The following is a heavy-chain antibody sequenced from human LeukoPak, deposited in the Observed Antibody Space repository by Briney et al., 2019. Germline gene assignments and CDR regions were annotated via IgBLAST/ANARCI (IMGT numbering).Heavy chain of an antibody. CDR2: IYSGGRT. CDR3: ARAGPSSSWHRFDY. J-gene: IGHJ4*02. D-gene: IGHD6-13*01. CDR1: GFTVSRNY. V-gene: IGHV3-66*01. Sequence: GGSLRLSCAASGFTVSRNYMSWVRQAPGKGLEWVSVIYSGGRTYYADSVKGRFTISRDNSKNTLYLQMNRLRAEDTAVYYCARAGPSSSWHRFDYWGQGTLVTVSS.